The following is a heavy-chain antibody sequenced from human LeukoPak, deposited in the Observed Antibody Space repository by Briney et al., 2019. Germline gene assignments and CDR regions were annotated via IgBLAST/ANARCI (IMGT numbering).Heavy chain of an antibody. J-gene: IGHJ3*02. D-gene: IGHD6-19*01. Sequence: SETLSLTCAVSGGSITGHYWNWIRQTPGMRLEWIGYTSYSRTTIYNSYFKGRATMSIDTSKNQLYLNLTSVTATDTAVYYCAKLGHSDGWYLGAFDIWGQGTTVVVSS. CDR1: GGSITGHY. CDR3: AKLGHSDGWYLGAFDI. CDR2: TSYSRTT. V-gene: IGHV4-59*08.